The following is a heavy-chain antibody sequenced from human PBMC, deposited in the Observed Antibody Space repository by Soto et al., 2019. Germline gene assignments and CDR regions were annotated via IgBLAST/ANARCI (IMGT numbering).Heavy chain of an antibody. CDR2: MNPNSGNT. V-gene: IGHV1-8*01. CDR3: ARGRGGYDFWSGYYSPNGMDV. J-gene: IGHJ6*02. Sequence: QVQLVQSGAEVKKPGASVKVSCKASGYTFTSYDINWVRQATGQGLEWMGWMNPNSGNTGYAQKFQGRVTMTRNTSISTAYMELSSLRSEDTAVYYCARGRGGYDFWSGYYSPNGMDVWGQGTTVTVSS. D-gene: IGHD3-3*01. CDR1: GYTFTSYD.